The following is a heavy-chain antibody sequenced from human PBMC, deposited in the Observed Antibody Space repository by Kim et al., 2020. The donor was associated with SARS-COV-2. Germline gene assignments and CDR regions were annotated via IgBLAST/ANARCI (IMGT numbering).Heavy chain of an antibody. V-gene: IGHV4-34*01. CDR2: INHSGST. CDR1: GGSFSGYY. CDR3: ARIVVGGYSYGSEYYYYGMDV. J-gene: IGHJ6*02. D-gene: IGHD5-18*01. Sequence: SETLSLTCAVYGGSFSGYYWSWIRQPPGKGLEWIGEINHSGSTNYNPSLKSRVTISVDTSKNQFSLKLSSVTAAATAVYYCARIVVGGYSYGSEYYYYGMDVWGQGTTVTVSS.